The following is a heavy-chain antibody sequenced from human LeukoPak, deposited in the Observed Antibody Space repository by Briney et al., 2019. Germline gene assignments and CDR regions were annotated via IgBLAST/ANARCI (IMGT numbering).Heavy chain of an antibody. CDR2: ISSSSSYI. J-gene: IGHJ3*02. CDR3: ARESSGWLGAFDI. V-gene: IGHV3-21*01. CDR1: GFTFSSYS. Sequence: PGVSLRLSCAASGFTFSSYSRNWVRQAPGKGLEWVSCISSSSSYIYYADSVKGRFTISRDNAKNSLYLQMNSLRAEDTAVYYCARESSGWLGAFDIWGEGTMVTVSS. D-gene: IGHD6-19*01.